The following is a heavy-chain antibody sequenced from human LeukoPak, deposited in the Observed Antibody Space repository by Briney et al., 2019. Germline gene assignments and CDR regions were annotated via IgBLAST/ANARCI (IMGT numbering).Heavy chain of an antibody. CDR2: IYPNTGGT. Sequence: ASVKVSCKASGYTFTAYYIHWVRQAPGQGLEWMGWIYPNTGGTNYAQKFQGRVTMTRDTSINTAYMELTRLRSDDTAVYYCAREATVGGYWGQGTLVTVSS. CDR1: GYTFTAYY. CDR3: AREATVGGY. V-gene: IGHV1-2*02. D-gene: IGHD3-16*01. J-gene: IGHJ4*02.